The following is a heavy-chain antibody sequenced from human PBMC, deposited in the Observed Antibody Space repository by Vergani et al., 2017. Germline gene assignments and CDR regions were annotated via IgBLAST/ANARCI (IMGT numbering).Heavy chain of an antibody. CDR1: GFTFDDYA. CDR3: AKDFDDSGVFDY. Sequence: SCAASGFTFDDYAMHWVRQAPGKGLEWVSGISWNSGSIGYADSVKGRFTISRDNAKNSLYLQMNSLRAEDTALYYCAKDFDDSGVFDYWGQGTLVTVSS. J-gene: IGHJ4*02. V-gene: IGHV3-9*01. D-gene: IGHD3-3*01. CDR2: ISWNSGSI.